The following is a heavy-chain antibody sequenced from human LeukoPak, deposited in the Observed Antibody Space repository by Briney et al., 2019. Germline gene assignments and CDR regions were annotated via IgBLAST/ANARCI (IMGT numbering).Heavy chain of an antibody. CDR1: GFTFSSFG. CDR3: ARRGPDYSNYDAFDI. J-gene: IGHJ3*02. CDR2: ISYDGSNK. Sequence: GGSLRLSCAASGFTFSSFGMHWVRRAPGKGLEWVAVISYDGSNKYYADSVKGRFTISRDNSKNTLYLQMNSLRVEDTAVYYCARRGPDYSNYDAFDIWGQGTMVTVSS. V-gene: IGHV3-30*03. D-gene: IGHD4-11*01.